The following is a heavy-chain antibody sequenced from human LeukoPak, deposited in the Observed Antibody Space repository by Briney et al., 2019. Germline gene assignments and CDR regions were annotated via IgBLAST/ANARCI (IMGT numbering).Heavy chain of an antibody. V-gene: IGHV3-48*01. D-gene: IGHD3-3*01. CDR2: ISSDSNTI. CDR3: ARGLGVTEGSKYYYYGMDV. J-gene: IGHJ6*02. CDR1: GFTFSSYS. Sequence: GGSLRLSCAASGFTFSSYSMNWVRQAPGKGLEWLSYISSDSNTIYYADSLKGRFTVSRDNAKNSLYLQMNSLRAEDTAVYYCARGLGVTEGSKYYYYGMDVWGQGTTVTVSS.